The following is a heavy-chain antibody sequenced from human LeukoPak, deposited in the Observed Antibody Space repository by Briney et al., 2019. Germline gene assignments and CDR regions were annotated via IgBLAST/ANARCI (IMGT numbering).Heavy chain of an antibody. J-gene: IGHJ4*02. CDR1: GGSISSGDYY. CDR3: ARVGTMVRGVTIMDV. V-gene: IGHV4-30-4*01. CDR2: IYYSGST. D-gene: IGHD3-10*01. Sequence: PSQTLSLTCTVSGGSISSGDYYWSWIRQPPGKGLEWIGYIYYSGSTYYNPSPKSRVTISVDTSKNQFSLKLSSVTAADTAVYYCARVGTMVRGVTIMDVWGQGALVTVSS.